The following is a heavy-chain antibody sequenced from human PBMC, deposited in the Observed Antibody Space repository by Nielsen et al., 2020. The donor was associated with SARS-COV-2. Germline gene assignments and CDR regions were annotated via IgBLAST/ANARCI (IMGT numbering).Heavy chain of an antibody. CDR2: IYYSGST. CDR1: GGSVSSGSYY. D-gene: IGHD1-1*01. V-gene: IGHV4-61*01. Sequence: SETLSLTCTVSGGSVSSGSYYWSWIRQPLGKGLEWIGYIYYSGSTNYNPSLKSRVTISVDTSKNQFSLKLSSVTAADTAVYYCARDRTAWNDGIDYWGQGTLVTVSS. J-gene: IGHJ4*02. CDR3: ARDRTAWNDGIDY.